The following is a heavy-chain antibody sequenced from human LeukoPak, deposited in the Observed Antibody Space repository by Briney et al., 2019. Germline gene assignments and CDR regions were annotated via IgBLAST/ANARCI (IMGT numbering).Heavy chain of an antibody. D-gene: IGHD3-22*01. V-gene: IGHV3-7*01. CDR3: AKDQWTYYYDSSGQTSDY. CDR1: GFTFSSYW. Sequence: PGGSLRLSCAASGFTFSSYWMSWVRQAPGKGLEWVANIKQDGSEKYYVDSVKGRFTISRDNAKNSLYLQMNSLRAEDTAVYYCAKDQWTYYYDSSGQTSDYWGQGTLVTVSS. J-gene: IGHJ4*02. CDR2: IKQDGSEK.